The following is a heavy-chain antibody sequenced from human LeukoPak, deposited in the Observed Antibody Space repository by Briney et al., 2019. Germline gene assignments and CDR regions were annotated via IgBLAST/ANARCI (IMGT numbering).Heavy chain of an antibody. D-gene: IGHD3-10*01. CDR1: GFTFSSNG. V-gene: IGHV3-33*01. Sequence: PGGSLRLSCAASGFTFSSNGMHWVRQAPGKGLEWVAVIWYDGSNKYYADSVKGRFTISRDNSKNTLYLQMNSLRAEDTAVYYCARDRGLGNFDYWGRGTLVTVSS. J-gene: IGHJ4*02. CDR2: IWYDGSNK. CDR3: ARDRGLGNFDY.